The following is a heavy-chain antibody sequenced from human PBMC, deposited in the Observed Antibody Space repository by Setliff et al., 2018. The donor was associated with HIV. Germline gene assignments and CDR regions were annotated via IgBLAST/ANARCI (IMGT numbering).Heavy chain of an antibody. J-gene: IGHJ5*02. CDR3: ARDRLPAEMAVSGDWFDP. CDR2: ISAYNDNT. V-gene: IGHV1-18*01. Sequence: ASVKVSCKASGYSFSSYGFSWVRQAPGQGLEWMGWISAYNDNTNYAQKFQGRVTMTTDASTSTAYMEVRSLRSDDTAVYYCARDRLPAEMAVSGDWFDPWGQGTLVTVSS. CDR1: GYSFSSYG. D-gene: IGHD2-8*01.